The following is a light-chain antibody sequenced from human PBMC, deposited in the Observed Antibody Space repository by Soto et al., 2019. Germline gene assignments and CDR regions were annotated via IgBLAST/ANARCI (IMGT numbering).Light chain of an antibody. V-gene: IGKV3-15*01. CDR2: DAS. CDR3: QHYNNWPPLT. Sequence: EIVMTQSPATLSVSPGDRATLSCRASQSVSSSLAWYQQIPGQAPRLLIYDASTRATGIPARFGGSGSGTEFTLTISSLQSEDFAVYYCQHYNNWPPLTFGGGTKVEL. J-gene: IGKJ4*01. CDR1: QSVSSS.